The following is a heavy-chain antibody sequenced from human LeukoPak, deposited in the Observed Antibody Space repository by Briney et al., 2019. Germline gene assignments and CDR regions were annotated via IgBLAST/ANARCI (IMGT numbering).Heavy chain of an antibody. CDR1: GYTFTSYD. J-gene: IGHJ4*02. D-gene: IGHD2-15*01. CDR3: ARGLGYCSGGSCSHFDY. V-gene: IGHV1-8*01. Sequence: ASVKVSCKASGYTFTSYDINWVRQATGQGLEWMGWMNPNSGNTGYAQKFQGGVTMTTNTSISTAYMELSSLRSEGTAVYYCARGLGYCSGGSCSHFDYWGQGTVVTVSS. CDR2: MNPNSGNT.